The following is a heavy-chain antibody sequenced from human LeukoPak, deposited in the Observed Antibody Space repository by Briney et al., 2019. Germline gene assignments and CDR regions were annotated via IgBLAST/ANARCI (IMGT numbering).Heavy chain of an antibody. V-gene: IGHV4-59*08. J-gene: IGHJ3*02. CDR3: ARPLVGASAGAFDI. Sequence: SETLSLTCTVSGGSISSYYWSWIRQPPGKGLEWIGYIYYSGSTNYNPSLKSRVTISVDTSKNQFSLKLSSVTAADTAVYYCARPLVGASAGAFDIWGQGTMDTVSS. CDR1: GGSISSYY. CDR2: IYYSGST. D-gene: IGHD1-26*01.